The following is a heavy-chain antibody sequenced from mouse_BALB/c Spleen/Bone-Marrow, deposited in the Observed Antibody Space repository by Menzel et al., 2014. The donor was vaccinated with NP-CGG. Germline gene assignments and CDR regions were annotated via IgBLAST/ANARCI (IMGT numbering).Heavy chain of an antibody. Sequence: VQLVESGPGLVAPSQSLSTTCTVSGFSLTNYGISWVRRPPGKGLEWLGVIWGDGSTNHHSALISRLSISKDNSKSQVLLKLNSLQTDDTATYYCRGGPWFAYWGQGTLVTVSA. CDR2: IWGDGST. J-gene: IGHJ3*01. D-gene: IGHD3-3*01. CDR1: GFSLTNYG. CDR3: RGGPWFAY. V-gene: IGHV2-3*01.